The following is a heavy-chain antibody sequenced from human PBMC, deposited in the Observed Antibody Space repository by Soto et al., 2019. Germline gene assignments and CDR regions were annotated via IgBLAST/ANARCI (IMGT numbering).Heavy chain of an antibody. CDR3: ARGPIAARPHY. V-gene: IGHV4-39*07. Sequence: TLSLTCTVSGGSISSGGYYWSWIRQPPGKGLEWIGEINHSGSTNYNPSLKSRVTISVDTSKNQFSLKLSSVTAADTAVYYCARGPIAARPHYWGQGTLVTVSS. D-gene: IGHD6-6*01. J-gene: IGHJ4*02. CDR2: INHSGST. CDR1: GGSISSGGYY.